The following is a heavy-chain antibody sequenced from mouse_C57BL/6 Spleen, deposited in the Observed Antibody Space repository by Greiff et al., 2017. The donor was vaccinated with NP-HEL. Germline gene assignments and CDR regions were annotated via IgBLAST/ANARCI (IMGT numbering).Heavy chain of an antibody. Sequence: EVQVVESGGGLVKPGGSLKLSCAASGFTFSDYGMHWVRQAPEKGLEWVAYISSGSSTIYYADTVKGRSTISRDNAKNTLFLQMTSLRSEDAAMYYYARPPYYGSSSYFDFWGQGTTLTVSS. V-gene: IGHV5-17*01. CDR3: ARPPYYGSSSYFDF. CDR1: GFTFSDYG. CDR2: ISSGSSTI. D-gene: IGHD1-1*01. J-gene: IGHJ2*01.